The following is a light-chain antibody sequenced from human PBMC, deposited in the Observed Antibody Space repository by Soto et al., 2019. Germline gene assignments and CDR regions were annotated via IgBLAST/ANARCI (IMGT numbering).Light chain of an antibody. Sequence: EIVLTQSPATLSLSPGERATLSCRASQSLSNFLAWYQQKPGQAPMLLIYDASNRATGIPLRFSGSGSGTDFTLTISSLEPEDFAVYFCQHRSNLVSFGPGTTVEIK. CDR2: DAS. V-gene: IGKV3-11*01. CDR1: QSLSNF. J-gene: IGKJ3*01. CDR3: QHRSNLVS.